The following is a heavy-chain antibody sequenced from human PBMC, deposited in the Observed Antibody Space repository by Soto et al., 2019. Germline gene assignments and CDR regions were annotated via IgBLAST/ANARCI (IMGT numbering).Heavy chain of an antibody. D-gene: IGHD2-15*01. Sequence: QVQLVESGGGVVQPGRSLRLSCAASGFTFSSYGMHWVRQAPGKGLEWVAVISYDGSNKYYADSVKGRFTISRDNSKNTRYLQMNSLRAEDTAVYYCAKTSKRGDAQGYCSGGSCYNYGMDVWGQGTTVTVSS. V-gene: IGHV3-30*18. CDR3: AKTSKRGDAQGYCSGGSCYNYGMDV. CDR2: ISYDGSNK. J-gene: IGHJ6*02. CDR1: GFTFSSYG.